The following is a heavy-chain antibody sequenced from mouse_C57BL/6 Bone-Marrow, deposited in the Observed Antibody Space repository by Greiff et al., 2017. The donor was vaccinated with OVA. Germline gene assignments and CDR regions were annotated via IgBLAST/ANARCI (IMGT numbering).Heavy chain of an antibody. J-gene: IGHJ1*03. CDR1: GYTFTSYW. Sequence: VQLQQPGAELVRPGTSVKLSCKASGYTFTSYWMHWVKQRPGQGLEWIGVIDPSDSYTNYNQKFKGKATLTVDTSSSTAYMQLSSLTSEDSAVYYCARPYWYFDVWGTGTTVTVSS. CDR3: ARPYWYFDV. V-gene: IGHV1-59*01. CDR2: IDPSDSYT.